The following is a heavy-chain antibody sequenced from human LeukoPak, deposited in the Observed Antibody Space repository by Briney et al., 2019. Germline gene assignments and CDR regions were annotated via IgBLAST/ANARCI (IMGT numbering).Heavy chain of an antibody. Sequence: PGGSLRLSCEASGFTFSNDRMGWVRQAPGKGLEWVANIRQDGGEQYYMDSVKGRFTISRDNGKNSAYLQMNSLRVEDTAVYYCATYSSNNGREFHYWGQGTLVSVSP. CDR2: IRQDGGEQ. V-gene: IGHV3-7*01. CDR1: GFTFSNDR. D-gene: IGHD6-13*01. CDR3: ATYSSNNGREFHY. J-gene: IGHJ1*01.